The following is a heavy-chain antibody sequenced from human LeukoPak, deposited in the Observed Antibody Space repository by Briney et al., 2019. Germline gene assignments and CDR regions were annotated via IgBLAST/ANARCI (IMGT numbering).Heavy chain of an antibody. V-gene: IGHV4-4*02. Sequence: SETLSLTCAVSGGSISSSNWWSWVRQPPGKGLEWIGEIYHSGSTNYNPSLKSRVTISVDKSKNQFSLKLSSVTAADTAVYYCASLYDSSGYYSPPFDYWGQGTLVTASS. CDR1: GGSISSSNW. D-gene: IGHD3-22*01. CDR3: ASLYDSSGYYSPPFDY. CDR2: IYHSGST. J-gene: IGHJ4*02.